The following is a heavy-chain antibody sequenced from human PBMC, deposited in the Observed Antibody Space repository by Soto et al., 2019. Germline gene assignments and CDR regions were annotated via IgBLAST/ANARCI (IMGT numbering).Heavy chain of an antibody. CDR2: ITPIFGTT. CDR3: ASNMVYPNV. Sequence: QVQLVQSGAEAKMPGSSVKVSCKASGGTFSIYVLTWVRQAPGQGFEWMGGITPIFGTTTYAQKFQGRVTIPADESTSTAYMELSGLTSEDTDDYYCASNMVYPNVWGQGTRVTVSS. V-gene: IGHV1-69*01. J-gene: IGHJ4*02. CDR1: GGTFSIYV. D-gene: IGHD2-8*01.